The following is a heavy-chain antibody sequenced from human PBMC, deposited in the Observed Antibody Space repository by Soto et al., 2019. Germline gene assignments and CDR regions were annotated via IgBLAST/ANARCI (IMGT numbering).Heavy chain of an antibody. CDR1: GYTFTSYD. Sequence: QVQLVQSGAEVKKPGASVKVSCKASGYTFTSYDINWVRQATGQGLEWMGWMNPNSGNTGYAQKSXGXXPMTRNTSISTAYMELSSLRSEDPAVYYCARERTGTTSMDVWGQGTTVTVSS. CDR2: MNPNSGNT. V-gene: IGHV1-8*01. D-gene: IGHD1-1*01. J-gene: IGHJ6*02. CDR3: ARERTGTTSMDV.